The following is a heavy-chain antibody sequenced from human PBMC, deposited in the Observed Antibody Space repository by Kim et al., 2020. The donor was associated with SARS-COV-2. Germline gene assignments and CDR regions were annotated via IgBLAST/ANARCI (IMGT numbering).Heavy chain of an antibody. CDR3: ARERTMVRGTGFDY. Sequence: SETLSLTCTVSGGSISSGGYYWSWIRQHPGKGLEWIGYIYHSGSTYYNPSLKSRVTISVDTSKNQFSLKLSSVTAADTAVYYCARERTMVRGTGFDYWGQGTLVTVSS. CDR1: GGSISSGGYY. D-gene: IGHD3-10*01. J-gene: IGHJ4*02. CDR2: IYHSGST. V-gene: IGHV4-31*03.